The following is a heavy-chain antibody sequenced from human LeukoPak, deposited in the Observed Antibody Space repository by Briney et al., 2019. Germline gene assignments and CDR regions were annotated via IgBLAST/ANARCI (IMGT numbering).Heavy chain of an antibody. CDR2: ISYDGSNK. V-gene: IGHV3-30-3*01. J-gene: IGHJ4*02. Sequence: GRSLRLSCAASGFTFSSYAMHWVRQAPGKGLEWVAGISYDGSNKYYAASVKGRFTISRDNSKNTLYLQINILRAEDPAVYYCARSDRDCSGGSCDSVFDYWGQGTLVTVSS. D-gene: IGHD2-15*01. CDR3: ARSDRDCSGGSCDSVFDY. CDR1: GFTFSSYA.